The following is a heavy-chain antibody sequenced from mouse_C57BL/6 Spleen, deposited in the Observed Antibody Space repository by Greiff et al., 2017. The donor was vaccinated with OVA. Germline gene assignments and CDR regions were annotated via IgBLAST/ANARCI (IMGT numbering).Heavy chain of an antibody. Sequence: EVQGVESGGGLVQPGGSLSLSCAASGFTFTDYYMSWVRQPPGKALEWLGFIRNKANGYTTEYSASVKGRFTISRDNSQSILYRQMNALRAEDSATYYCARFDDYGSSYGCADWGQGTLVTVSA. CDR1: GFTFTDYY. CDR3: ARFDDYGSSYGCAD. V-gene: IGHV7-3*01. D-gene: IGHD1-1*01. J-gene: IGHJ3*01. CDR2: IRNKANGYTT.